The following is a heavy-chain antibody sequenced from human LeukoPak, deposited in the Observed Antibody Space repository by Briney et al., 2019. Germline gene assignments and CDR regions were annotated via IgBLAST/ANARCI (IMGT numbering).Heavy chain of an antibody. CDR1: GFTFSSSW. D-gene: IGHD6-19*01. V-gene: IGHV3-7*01. CDR2: MKQDGSEK. CDR3: ARSLAGPSGYFGY. Sequence: PGGSLRLSCAASGFTFSSSWMTWVRQAPGKGLEWVANMKQDGSEKYYVDSVKGRFTISRDNAKNSLYLQMNSLRAEDAAVYYCARSLAGPSGYFGYWGRGTLVTVSS. J-gene: IGHJ4*02.